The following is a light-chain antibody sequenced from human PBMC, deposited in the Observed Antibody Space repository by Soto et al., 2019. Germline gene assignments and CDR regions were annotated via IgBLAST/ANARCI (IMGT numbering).Light chain of an antibody. CDR2: GAS. J-gene: IGKJ4*01. CDR3: QQLYSYPLT. Sequence: QMTQSPSSLSASVGDRVTITCRASQPIRNDLGWYQQRPGEAPKLLIHGASTLQSGVPSRFSGSGSGTEFTLTITSLQPEDFAAYYCQQLYSYPLTFGGGTKVDIK. V-gene: IGKV1-17*01. CDR1: QPIRND.